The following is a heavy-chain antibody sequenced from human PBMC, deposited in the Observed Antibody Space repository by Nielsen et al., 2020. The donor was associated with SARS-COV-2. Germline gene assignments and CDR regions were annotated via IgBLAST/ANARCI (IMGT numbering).Heavy chain of an antibody. CDR1: GGSFSGYY. J-gene: IGHJ6*02. V-gene: IGHV4-34*01. CDR2: INHSGST. Sequence: GSLRLSCAVYGGSFSGYYWSWFRQTPGKGLEWIGEINHSGSTNYNPSLKSRVNISVHTSKNQFSLNLNSVTAADTAVYYCAREHWGSRYYGMDVWGQGTTVTVSS. CDR3: AREHWGSRYYGMDV. D-gene: IGHD7-27*01.